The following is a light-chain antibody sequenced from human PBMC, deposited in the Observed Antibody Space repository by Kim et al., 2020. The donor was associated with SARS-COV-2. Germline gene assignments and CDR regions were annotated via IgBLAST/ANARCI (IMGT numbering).Light chain of an antibody. CDR1: SSNIGAGYD. V-gene: IGLV1-40*01. J-gene: IGLJ3*02. CDR3: QSFDSSLSGPV. CDR2: GNS. Sequence: QRVTFSCTGSSSNIGAGYDAHWYQQLPGTAPKLLIFGNSKRPSGVPDRISGSKSGTSASLAITGLQAEDEADYYCQSFDSSLSGPVFGGGTKLTVL.